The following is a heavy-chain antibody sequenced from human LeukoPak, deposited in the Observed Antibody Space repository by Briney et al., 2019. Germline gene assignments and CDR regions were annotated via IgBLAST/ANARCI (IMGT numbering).Heavy chain of an antibody. J-gene: IGHJ6*02. CDR3: ARGFLVRGVIIIPLGTGGMDV. CDR2: IVPIFGTA. V-gene: IGHV1-69*01. Sequence: SVKVSCKASGGTFSSYAISWVRQAPGQGLEWMGGIVPIFGTANYAQKFQGRVTITADESTSTAYMELSSLRSEDTAVYYCARGFLVRGVIIIPLGTGGMDVWGQGTTVTVSS. CDR1: GGTFSSYA. D-gene: IGHD3-10*01.